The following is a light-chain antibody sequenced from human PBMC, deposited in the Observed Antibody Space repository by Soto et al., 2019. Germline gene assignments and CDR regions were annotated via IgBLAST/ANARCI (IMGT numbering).Light chain of an antibody. J-gene: IGKJ1*01. Sequence: AIQLTQSPSSLSASVGDRVTITCRASQGISSALAWYQQKPGKAPKLLIYDASSLESGVPSRFSGSGSGTDFTLTISSLQPEDFATYYCQQSYSTLGAFGQGTKVEIK. CDR2: DAS. CDR1: QGISSA. CDR3: QQSYSTLGA. V-gene: IGKV1-13*02.